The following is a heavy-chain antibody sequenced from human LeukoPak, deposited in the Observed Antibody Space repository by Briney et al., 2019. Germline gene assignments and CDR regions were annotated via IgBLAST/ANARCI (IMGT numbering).Heavy chain of an antibody. CDR3: ARDRYSSGWYFGGY. CDR1: GYTFTGYY. D-gene: IGHD6-19*01. CDR2: INPNSGGT. Sequence: ASVKVSCKASGYTFTGYYMHWVRQAPGQGLEWMGWINPNSGGTNYAQKFQGRVTMTRDTSISTAYMELRSLRSDDTAVYYCARDRYSSGWYFGGYWGQGTLVTVSS. V-gene: IGHV1-2*02. J-gene: IGHJ4*02.